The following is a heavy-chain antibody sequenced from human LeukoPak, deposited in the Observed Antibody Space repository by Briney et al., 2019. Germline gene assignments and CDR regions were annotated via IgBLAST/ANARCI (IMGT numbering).Heavy chain of an antibody. CDR1: GITLSNYG. V-gene: IGHV3-23*01. D-gene: IGHD3-22*01. CDR3: AKRGVVIRVILVGFHKEAYYFDS. J-gene: IGHJ4*02. Sequence: AGGSLRLSCAVSGITLSNYGMSWVRQAPGKGLGWGSGISGSGGNTYYADSVKGRFTISRDNSKNTLYLQMNSLRAEDTAVYFCAKRGVVIRVILVGFHKEAYYFDSWGQGALVTVSS. CDR2: ISGSGGNT.